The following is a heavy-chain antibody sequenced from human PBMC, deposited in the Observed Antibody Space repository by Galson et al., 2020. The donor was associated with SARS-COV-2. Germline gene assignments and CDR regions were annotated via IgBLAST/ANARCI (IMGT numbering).Heavy chain of an antibody. CDR2: INPTGSI. CDR3: ARGSRDVTMILMIATSASYYFDF. Sequence: SQASETLSLTCAVYGGSFSGYYWGWIRQTPGKGLEWIGEINPTGSINYNPSLTSRVTTSKDKSKNQFSLRLRSVTAADTSMYFCARGSRDVTMILMIATSASYYFDFWGQGSLVTVSS. CDR1: GGSFSGYY. D-gene: IGHD3-22*01. J-gene: IGHJ4*02. V-gene: IGHV4-34*01.